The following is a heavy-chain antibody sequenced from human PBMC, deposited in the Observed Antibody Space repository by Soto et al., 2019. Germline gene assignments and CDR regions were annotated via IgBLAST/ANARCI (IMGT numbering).Heavy chain of an antibody. V-gene: IGHV3-48*01. CDR2: ISSSSSTI. Sequence: EVQLVESGGGLVQPGGSLRLSCAASGFTFSSYSMNWVRQAPGKGLEWVSYISSSSSTIYYADSVKGRFTISRDNAKNLLYLQIKNLKAEETAVYYCARADYIWGSYRDPTYYYYYMDVWGKGTTVTVSS. CDR3: ARADYIWGSYRDPTYYYYYMDV. D-gene: IGHD3-16*02. CDR1: GFTFSSYS. J-gene: IGHJ6*03.